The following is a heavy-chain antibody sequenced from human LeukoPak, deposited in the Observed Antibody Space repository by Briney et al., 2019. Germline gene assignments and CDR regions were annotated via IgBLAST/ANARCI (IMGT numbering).Heavy chain of an antibody. J-gene: IGHJ5*02. D-gene: IGHD3-10*01. V-gene: IGHV1-2*06. CDR3: ARGYYGLGSYPGGFDP. Sequence: GASVKVSCKASGYTFTGYNIHWVRQAPGQGLEWMGRINLNSGGTNYAEKLQGRVTMTGDTSISTAYMELSRLRSDDTAVYYCARGYYGLGSYPGGFDPWGQGTLVTVSS. CDR2: INLNSGGT. CDR1: GYTFTGYN.